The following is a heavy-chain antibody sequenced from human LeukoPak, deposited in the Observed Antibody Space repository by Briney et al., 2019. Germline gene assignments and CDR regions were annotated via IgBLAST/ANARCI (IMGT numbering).Heavy chain of an antibody. J-gene: IGHJ6*04. D-gene: IGHD5-18*01. CDR1: GYTFTSYA. Sequence: ASVKVSCKASGYTFTSYAMNWVRQAPGQGLEWMGWINTNTGNPTYAQGFTGRFVFSLDTSVSTAYLQISSLKAEDTAVYYCAREKKTGYSYGPDVWGKGTTVTVSS. CDR3: AREKKTGYSYGPDV. V-gene: IGHV7-4-1*02. CDR2: INTNTGNP.